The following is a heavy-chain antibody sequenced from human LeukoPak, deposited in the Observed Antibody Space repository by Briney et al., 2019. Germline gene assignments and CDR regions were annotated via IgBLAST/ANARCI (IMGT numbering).Heavy chain of an antibody. V-gene: IGHV3-21*01. CDR3: ARDGGGAYYYGSGAEFDY. J-gene: IGHJ4*02. D-gene: IGHD3-10*01. Sequence: GGSLRLSCAASGFTFSNYGMNWVRQAPGKGLEWVSSISSTSSYIYYADSVKGRFTTSRDNAKNSVYLQMNSLRAEDTAVYYCARDGGGAYYYGSGAEFDYWGQGTLATVSS. CDR2: ISSTSSYI. CDR1: GFTFSNYG.